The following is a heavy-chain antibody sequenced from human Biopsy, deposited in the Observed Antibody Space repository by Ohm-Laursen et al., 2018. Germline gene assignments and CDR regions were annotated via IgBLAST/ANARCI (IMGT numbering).Heavy chain of an antibody. CDR2: VYYTGST. D-gene: IGHD3-22*01. J-gene: IGHJ2*01. CDR1: GASVTSGSYY. Sequence: GTLSLTCTVSGASVTSGSYYWSWIRQPPGKGLEWIGYVYYTGSTDYNPSLQSRVTISVDTSKNHFSLRLRSVTPADTAIYYCARDRGYYSDRTVPGYFDLWGRGTLVTVSS. CDR3: ARDRGYYSDRTVPGYFDL. V-gene: IGHV4-61*03.